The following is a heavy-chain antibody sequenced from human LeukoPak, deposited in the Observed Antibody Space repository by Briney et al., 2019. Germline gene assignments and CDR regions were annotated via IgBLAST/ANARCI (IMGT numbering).Heavy chain of an antibody. V-gene: IGHV3-48*01. CDR2: ISSTSYTI. D-gene: IGHD3-9*01. CDR1: GFTFSSYS. J-gene: IGHJ4*02. Sequence: GGSLRLSCAASGFTFSSYSMNWVRQAPGKGLEWVSCISSTSYTIYYADSVKGRFTISRDNAKNSLYLQMNSLRAEDTAVYYCAREASTDYYNYFDYWGQGTLVAVSS. CDR3: AREASTDYYNYFDY.